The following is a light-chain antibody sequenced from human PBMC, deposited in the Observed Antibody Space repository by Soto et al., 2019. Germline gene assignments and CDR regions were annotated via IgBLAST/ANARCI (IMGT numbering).Light chain of an antibody. Sequence: DSLMTQSPASLSVSLGERVTSNCKSSHSVLYSSNNRNYLAWYQQKPGQGPRLLVYRASTRTLGIPARFSGSESGTEFTLTISSLQSEDFAIYYCQQYNTWPITFGQGTRLEIK. CDR2: RAS. CDR3: QQYNTWPIT. CDR1: HSVLYSSNNRNY. J-gene: IGKJ5*01. V-gene: IGKV4-1*01.